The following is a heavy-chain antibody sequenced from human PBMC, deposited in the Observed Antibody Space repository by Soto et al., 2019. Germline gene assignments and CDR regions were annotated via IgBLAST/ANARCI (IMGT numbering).Heavy chain of an antibody. V-gene: IGHV3-43*01. D-gene: IGHD3-22*01. CDR3: AKDIRYYYDSSGYYD. Sequence: GGSLRLSCAASGFTFDDYTMHWVRQAPGKGLEWVSLISWDGGSTYYADSVKGRFTISRDNSKNSLYLQMNSLRTEDTALYYCAKDIRYYYDSSGYYDWGQGTLVTVSS. CDR1: GFTFDDYT. J-gene: IGHJ4*02. CDR2: ISWDGGST.